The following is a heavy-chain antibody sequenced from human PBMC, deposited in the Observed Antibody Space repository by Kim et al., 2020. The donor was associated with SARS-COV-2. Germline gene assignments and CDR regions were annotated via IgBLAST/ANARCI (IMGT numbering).Heavy chain of an antibody. Sequence: GSLRLSCAASGFTFSSYAMSWVRQAPGKGLEWVSAISGSGGSTYYADPVKGRFTISRDNSKNKQYPQMNGLRAEDTAVYYCAKVMEYSSGIDYWGQGALVTVSS. D-gene: IGHD6-19*01. CDR3: AKVMEYSSGIDY. CDR2: ISGSGGST. J-gene: IGHJ4*02. V-gene: IGHV3-23*01. CDR1: GFTFSSYA.